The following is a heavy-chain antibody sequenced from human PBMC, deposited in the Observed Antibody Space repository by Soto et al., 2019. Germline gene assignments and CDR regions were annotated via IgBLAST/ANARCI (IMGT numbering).Heavy chain of an antibody. CDR1: GFTFSSYA. CDR3: AKSKSLGELLFPHYFDY. J-gene: IGHJ4*02. CDR2: ISGSGGST. V-gene: IGHV3-23*01. D-gene: IGHD1-26*01. Sequence: PGGSLRLSCAASGFTFSSYAMSWVRQAPGKGLEWVSAISGSGGSTYYADSVKGRFTISRDNSKNTLYLQMNSLRAEDTAVYYCAKSKSLGELLFPHYFDYWGQGTLVTVSS.